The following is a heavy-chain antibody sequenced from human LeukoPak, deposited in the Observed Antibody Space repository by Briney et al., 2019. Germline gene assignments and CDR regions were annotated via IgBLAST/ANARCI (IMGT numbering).Heavy chain of an antibody. D-gene: IGHD3-9*01. CDR2: ISYSGST. Sequence: SETLSLTCGVSTYAISSGFYWGWIRRPPGKGRECIGIISYSGSTYYNPSLKSRVTISIDTSKNQFSLKLTSVTAADTAVYYCAREPSTVPTTGPDYWGRGALVSVSS. CDR1: TYAISSGFY. V-gene: IGHV4-38-2*02. J-gene: IGHJ4*02. CDR3: AREPSTVPTTGPDY.